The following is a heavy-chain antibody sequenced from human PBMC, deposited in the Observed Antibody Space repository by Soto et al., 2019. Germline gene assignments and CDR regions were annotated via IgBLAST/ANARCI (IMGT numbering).Heavy chain of an antibody. Sequence: QVQLVESGGGVVQPGRSLRLSCAASGFTFSSYAMHWVRQAPGKGLEWVAVISYDGSNKYYADSVKGRFTISRDNSKNTLYLQMNSLRAEDTAVYYCARGVRSYYDFWSGYYTGTLYYYGMDVWGQGTTVTVSS. CDR2: ISYDGSNK. V-gene: IGHV3-30-3*01. D-gene: IGHD3-3*01. J-gene: IGHJ6*02. CDR3: ARGVRSYYDFWSGYYTGTLYYYGMDV. CDR1: GFTFSSYA.